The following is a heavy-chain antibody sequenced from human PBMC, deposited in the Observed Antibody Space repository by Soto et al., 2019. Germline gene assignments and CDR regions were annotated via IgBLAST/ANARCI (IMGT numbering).Heavy chain of an antibody. CDR2: INGGGGST. V-gene: IGHV3-23*01. J-gene: IGHJ4*02. Sequence: GGALKLACAASGFTFSNHVMNWVRQAPGKGLEWVSAINGGGGSTFYADSVKGRFTISRDNSKNTLYLQMHSLRADDTAVYYCANVPEYNFWSGYRYYFDYWGQGTLVTVSS. D-gene: IGHD3-3*01. CDR1: GFTFSNHV. CDR3: ANVPEYNFWSGYRYYFDY.